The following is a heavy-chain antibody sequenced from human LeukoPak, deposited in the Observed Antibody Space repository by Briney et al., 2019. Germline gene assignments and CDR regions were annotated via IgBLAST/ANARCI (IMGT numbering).Heavy chain of an antibody. CDR1: GYTFTDYY. V-gene: IGHV1-2*02. D-gene: IGHD6-13*01. CDR2: INPNSDDT. J-gene: IGHJ5*02. Sequence: ASVKVSCKASGYTFTDYYMYWVRQAPGQGLEWMGWINPNSDDTNYAQNFQGRVTMTRDTSISTAYMELSRLTSDDTAMYYCARAGIPTRLAPPPRWFDPWGQGTLVTVSS. CDR3: ARAGIPTRLAPPPRWFDP.